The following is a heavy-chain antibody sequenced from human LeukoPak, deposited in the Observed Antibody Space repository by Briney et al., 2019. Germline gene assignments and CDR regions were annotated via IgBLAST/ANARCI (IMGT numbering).Heavy chain of an antibody. CDR2: IYYSGST. CDR3: ARSAKGYCSSTSCYSVYNWFDP. CDR1: GGSISSSSYY. D-gene: IGHD2-2*01. Sequence: SETLSLTCTVSGGSISSSSYYWGWIRQPPGKGLEWIGSIYYSGSTHYNPSLKSRVTISVDTSKNQFSLKLSSVTAADTAVYYCARSAKGYCSSTSCYSVYNWFDPWGQGTLVTVSS. J-gene: IGHJ5*02. V-gene: IGHV4-39*07.